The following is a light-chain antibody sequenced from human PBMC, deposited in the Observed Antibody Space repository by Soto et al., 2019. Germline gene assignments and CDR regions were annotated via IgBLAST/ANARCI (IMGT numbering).Light chain of an antibody. V-gene: IGKV3-20*01. CDR2: RAS. J-gene: IGKJ3*01. CDR1: QTISSSF. Sequence: EIVLTQSPGTLSLSPGERATLSCRASQTISSSFLAWYQQKPGQAPRLLIYRASRRAPGIPDRFSGSGSWTDFALNISRREPEDFAVYYGPQFGSSPLHTVGPGTKVEIK. CDR3: PQFGSSPLHT.